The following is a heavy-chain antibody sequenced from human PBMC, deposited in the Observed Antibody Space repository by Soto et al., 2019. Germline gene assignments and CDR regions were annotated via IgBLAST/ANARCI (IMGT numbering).Heavy chain of an antibody. V-gene: IGHV4-39*01. CDR1: GGSISSSSYY. D-gene: IGHD2-2*02. CDR2: IYYSGST. Sequence: SETLSLTCTVSGGSISSSSYYWGWIRQPPGKGLEWIGSIYYSGSTYYNPSLKSRVTISVDTSKNQFSLKLSSVTAADTAVYYCARHADTDTYYYYYGMDVWRQGTTVTVSS. J-gene: IGHJ6*02. CDR3: ARHADTDTYYYYYGMDV.